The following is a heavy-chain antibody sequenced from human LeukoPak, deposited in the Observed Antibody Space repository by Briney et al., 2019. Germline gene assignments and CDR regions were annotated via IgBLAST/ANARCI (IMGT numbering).Heavy chain of an antibody. CDR2: ISVYNGNT. J-gene: IGHJ5*02. V-gene: IGHV1-18*01. Sequence: GASVKVSCKASGYTFTSYGISWGRQAPGQGLGWMGGISVYNGNTNYAQKLQGRVTMTTDTSTSTAYMELRSLRSDDTAVYYCARDRRRYCSSTSCYFFDPWGQGTLVTVSS. CDR1: GYTFTSYG. CDR3: ARDRRRYCSSTSCYFFDP. D-gene: IGHD2-2*01.